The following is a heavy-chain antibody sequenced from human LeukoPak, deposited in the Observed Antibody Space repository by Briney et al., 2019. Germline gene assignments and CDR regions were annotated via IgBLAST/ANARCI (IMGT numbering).Heavy chain of an antibody. CDR2: INHSGST. D-gene: IGHD5-24*01. CDR3: ASVVGRRDGYNSNP. V-gene: IGHV4-34*01. CDR1: GGSFSGYY. J-gene: IGHJ5*02. Sequence: SETLSLTCAVYGGSFSGYYWSWIRQPPGKGLERIGEINHSGSTSYNPSLKSRVTISVDTSKNQFSLKLSSVTAADTAVYYCASVVGRRDGYNSNPWGQGTLVTVSS.